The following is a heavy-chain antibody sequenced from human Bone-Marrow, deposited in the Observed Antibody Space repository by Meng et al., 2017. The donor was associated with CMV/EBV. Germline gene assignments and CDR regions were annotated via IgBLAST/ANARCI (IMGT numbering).Heavy chain of an antibody. V-gene: IGHV3-11*04. CDR2: ISSSGSTI. J-gene: IGHJ6*02. Sequence: GESLKISCAASGFTFSDYYMSWIHQAPGKGLEWVSYISSSGSTIYYADSVKGRFTISRDNAKNSLYLQMNSLRAEDTAVYYCASIMSPGYCSSTSCSVDYYYGMDVWGQGTTVTVSS. CDR3: ASIMSPGYCSSTSCSVDYYYGMDV. D-gene: IGHD2-2*01. CDR1: GFTFSDYY.